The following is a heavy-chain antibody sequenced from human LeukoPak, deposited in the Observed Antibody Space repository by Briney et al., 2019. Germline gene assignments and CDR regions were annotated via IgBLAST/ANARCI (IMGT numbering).Heavy chain of an antibody. CDR1: GGSISSYY. J-gene: IGHJ5*02. Sequence: PSETLSLTCTVSGGSISSYYWSWIRQPPGKGLEWIGYIYYSGSTNYNPSLKSRVTISVDTSKNQFSLKLSSVTAADTAVYYCAREDNGDYRNWFDPWGQGTLVTVSS. V-gene: IGHV4-59*12. CDR2: IYYSGST. CDR3: AREDNGDYRNWFDP. D-gene: IGHD4-17*01.